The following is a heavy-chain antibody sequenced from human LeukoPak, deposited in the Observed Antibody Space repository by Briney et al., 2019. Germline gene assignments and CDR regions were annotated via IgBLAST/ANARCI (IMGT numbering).Heavy chain of an antibody. CDR2: IYHSGST. Sequence: PSETLSLTCTVSGGSISSGGYYWSWIRQPPGKGLEWIGYIYHSGSTYYNPSLKSRVTISVDRSKNQFSLKLSSVTAADTAVYYCVRIFGYYQESMDVWGPGITVTVSS. CDR3: VRIFGYYQESMDV. V-gene: IGHV4-30-2*01. J-gene: IGHJ6*02. D-gene: IGHD3-3*01. CDR1: GGSISSGGYY.